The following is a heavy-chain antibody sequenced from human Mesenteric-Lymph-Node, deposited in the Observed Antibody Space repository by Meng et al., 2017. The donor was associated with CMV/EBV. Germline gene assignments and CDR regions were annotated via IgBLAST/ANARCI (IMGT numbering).Heavy chain of an antibody. CDR1: GFTFSDYY. CDR2: ISSSGSTI. D-gene: IGHD4-17*01. V-gene: IGHV3-11*04. Sequence: GESLKISCAASGFTFSDYYMSWIRQAPGKGLEWVSYISSSGSTIYYADSVKGRFTISRDNAKTSLYLQMNSLRAEDTAVYYCARHIDYGDRAFDIWGQGTMVTVSS. CDR3: ARHIDYGDRAFDI. J-gene: IGHJ3*02.